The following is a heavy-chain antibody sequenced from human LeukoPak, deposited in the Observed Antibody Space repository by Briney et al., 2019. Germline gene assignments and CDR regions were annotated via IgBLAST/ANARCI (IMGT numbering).Heavy chain of an antibody. CDR1: GYTFTGYY. J-gene: IGHJ4*02. V-gene: IGHV1-2*02. CDR2: INPNSGGT. Sequence: GASVTVSCKASGYTFTGYYMHWVRQAPGQGLEWMGWINPNSGGTNYAQKFQGRVTMTRDTSISTAYMELSRLRSDDTAVYYCARDRVAAAGLLDYWGQGTLVTVSS. CDR3: ARDRVAAAGLLDY. D-gene: IGHD6-13*01.